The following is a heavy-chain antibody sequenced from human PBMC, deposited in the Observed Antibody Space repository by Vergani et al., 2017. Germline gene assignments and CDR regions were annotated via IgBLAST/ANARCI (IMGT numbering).Heavy chain of an antibody. J-gene: IGHJ4*02. Sequence: QVQLQESGPGLVKPSETLSLTCTVSGYSISSGYYWGWIRQPPGKGLEWIGSIYHSGSTYYNPSLKSRVTISVDTSKNQFSLKLSSVTAADTAVYYCATPAVAGTGVGYRVFYYWGQGTLVTVSS. CDR1: GYSISSGYY. V-gene: IGHV4-38-2*02. CDR3: ATPAVAGTGVGYRVFYY. D-gene: IGHD6-19*01. CDR2: IYHSGST.